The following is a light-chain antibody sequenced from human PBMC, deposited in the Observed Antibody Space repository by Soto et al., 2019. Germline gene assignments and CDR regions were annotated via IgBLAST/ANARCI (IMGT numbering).Light chain of an antibody. CDR1: QSVSSY. CDR3: EQHSNWSIT. Sequence: EIVLTQSPATLPLSPGERATLSFSASQSVSSYLAWYQQKPGQAPRLLIYDASNRATGIPARLSGSGSGTDFSLTISSLEPEVFAVDYCEQHSNWSITSGHGTRLVIK. V-gene: IGKV3-11*01. CDR2: DAS. J-gene: IGKJ5*01.